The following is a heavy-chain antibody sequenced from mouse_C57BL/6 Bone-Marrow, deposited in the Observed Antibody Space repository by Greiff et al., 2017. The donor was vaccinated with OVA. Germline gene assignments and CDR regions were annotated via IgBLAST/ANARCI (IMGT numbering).Heavy chain of an antibody. D-gene: IGHD2-10*02. CDR2: ISSGGDYI. CDR3: TKYGNYEGFAY. V-gene: IGHV5-9-1*02. J-gene: IGHJ3*01. CDR1: GFTFSSYA. Sequence: EVMLVESGEGLVKPGGSLKLSCAASGFTFSSYAMSWVRQTPEKRLEWVAYISSGGDYIYYADTVKGRFTISRDNARNTLYLQMSSLKSEDTAMYYCTKYGNYEGFAYWGQGTLVTVSA.